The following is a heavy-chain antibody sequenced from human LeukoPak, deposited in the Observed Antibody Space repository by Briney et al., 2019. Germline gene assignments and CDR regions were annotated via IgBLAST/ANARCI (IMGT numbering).Heavy chain of an antibody. CDR3: AREYYDSNKAPALDI. CDR1: GGAINSGSHY. CDR2: IYTSGTT. D-gene: IGHD3-22*01. Sequence: SQTLSLTCTVSGGAINSGSHYWGWIRQSAGKGLEWIGRIYTSGTTNSNPSLKSRVTISVDTSKNQFSLKLSSVTAADTAVYYCAREYYDSNKAPALDIWGQGTMVTVSS. V-gene: IGHV4-61*02. J-gene: IGHJ3*02.